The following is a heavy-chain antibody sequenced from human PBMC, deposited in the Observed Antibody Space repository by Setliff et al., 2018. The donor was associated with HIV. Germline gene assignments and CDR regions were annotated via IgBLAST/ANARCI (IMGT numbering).Heavy chain of an antibody. J-gene: IGHJ4*02. Sequence: SETLSLTCTVSGGSISSYYWSWIRQPPGKGLEWIGNIYSSGSTNYNPSLKSRVTISVDTSKNQFSLKLSSVTAADTAVYYCAGGLHYGLGKFGYWGQGTLVTAPQ. CDR1: GGSISSYY. CDR3: AGGLHYGLGKFGY. V-gene: IGHV4-59*01. CDR2: IYSSGST. D-gene: IGHD3-10*01.